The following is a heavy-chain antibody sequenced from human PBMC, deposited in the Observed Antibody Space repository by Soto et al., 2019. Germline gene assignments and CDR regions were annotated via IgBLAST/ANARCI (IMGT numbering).Heavy chain of an antibody. Sequence: QVQLVQSGAEVKKPGSSVKVSCKASGGTFSSYAISWVRQAPGQGLEWMGGIIPIFGTANYAQKFQGRVTITADESTSTASMELSSLRSEDTAVYYCAREVLGGYRYVGYGGNSWWYFDLWGRGTLVTVSS. CDR1: GGTFSSYA. CDR2: IIPIFGTA. J-gene: IGHJ2*01. D-gene: IGHD5-18*01. V-gene: IGHV1-69*01. CDR3: AREVLGGYRYVGYGGNSWWYFDL.